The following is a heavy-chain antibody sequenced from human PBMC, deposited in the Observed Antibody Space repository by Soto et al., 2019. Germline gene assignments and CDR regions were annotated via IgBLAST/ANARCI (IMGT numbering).Heavy chain of an antibody. J-gene: IGHJ6*02. Sequence: LRLSCEASGFTFNDYSMDWVRQAPEKGLEWVSSISSSGTYIYYADSVKGRFAISRDNANNVMYLQMDTLRAEDTAVYYCVRAGHVFDVHYYGMDLWGQGTTVTVSS. D-gene: IGHD3-10*01. CDR1: GFTFNDYS. CDR2: ISSSGTYI. CDR3: VRAGHVFDVHYYGMDL. V-gene: IGHV3-21*01.